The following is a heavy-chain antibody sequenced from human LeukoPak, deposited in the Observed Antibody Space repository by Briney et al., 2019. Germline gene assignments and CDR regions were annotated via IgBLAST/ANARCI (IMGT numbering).Heavy chain of an antibody. J-gene: IGHJ4*02. V-gene: IGHV4-59*01. Sequence: TSSETLSLTCTASDDSISDYYRGWIRQPPGKGLEWIGYFYNSGRSTYNPSLKSRVTISADTSKNHFSLKLNSVTTADTAVYYCTRGAGWLIDYWGQGILVTVSS. CDR3: TRGAGWLIDY. CDR1: DDSISDYY. D-gene: IGHD3-16*01. CDR2: FYNSGRS.